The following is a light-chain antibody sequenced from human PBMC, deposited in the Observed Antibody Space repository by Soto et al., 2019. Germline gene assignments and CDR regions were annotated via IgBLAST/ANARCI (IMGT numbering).Light chain of an antibody. V-gene: IGLV2-8*01. J-gene: IGLJ7*01. CDR1: SSDVGGYNY. CDR2: DVS. Sequence: QSVLTQPPSASGSPGQSVTISCAGTSSDVGGYNYVSWYQHQPGKAPKLMIYDVSKRPSGVPDRFSGSKSDNTASLTVSGLQGEDEADYYCSSYAGSNNLLFGGGTQLTVL. CDR3: SSYAGSNNLL.